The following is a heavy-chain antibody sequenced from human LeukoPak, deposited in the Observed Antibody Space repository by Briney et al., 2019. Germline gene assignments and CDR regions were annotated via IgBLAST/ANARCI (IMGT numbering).Heavy chain of an antibody. CDR1: GYSFMSYC. V-gene: IGHV5-51*01. Sequence: GESLKISCEASGYSFMSYCIAWVRQMPGEGLEWMGIIYPGDSDTRYSPSFEGQVSISADKSISTAYLQWSSLRASDTATYYCVRLCGGDCYSGSTYYYFYYMDVWGKGTTVTISS. D-gene: IGHD2-21*02. J-gene: IGHJ6*03. CDR2: IYPGDSDT. CDR3: VRLCGGDCYSGSTYYYFYYMDV.